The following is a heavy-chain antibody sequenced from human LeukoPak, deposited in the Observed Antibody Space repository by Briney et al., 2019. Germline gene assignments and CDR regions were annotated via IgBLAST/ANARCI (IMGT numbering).Heavy chain of an antibody. CDR2: IYYSGST. CDR3: ARHSQGRISQGVKYAFDI. D-gene: IGHD3-10*01. CDR1: GGSISSSSYY. Sequence: SETLSLTCTVSGGSISSSSYYWGWIRQPPGKGLEWIGSIYYSGSTYYNPSLKSRVTISVDTSKNQFSLKLSSVTAADTAVYYCARHSQGRISQGVKYAFDIWGQGTMVTVSS. J-gene: IGHJ3*02. V-gene: IGHV4-39*01.